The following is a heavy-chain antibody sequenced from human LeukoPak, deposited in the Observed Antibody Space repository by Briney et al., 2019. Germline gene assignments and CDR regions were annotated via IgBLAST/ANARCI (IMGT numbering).Heavy chain of an antibody. V-gene: IGHV4-34*01. CDR3: ARDHNASVFDY. D-gene: IGHD1-1*01. CDR2: INHSGST. CDR1: GGSFSGYY. Sequence: SENLSLTCAVYGGSFSGYYWSWIRQPPGKGLEWIGEINHSGSTNYNPSLKSRVTISVDTSKNQFSLKLSSVTAADTAVYYCARDHNASVFDYWGQGTLVTVSS. J-gene: IGHJ4*02.